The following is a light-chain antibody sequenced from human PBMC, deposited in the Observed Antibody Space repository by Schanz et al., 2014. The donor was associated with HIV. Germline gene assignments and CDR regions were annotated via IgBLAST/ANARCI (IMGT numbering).Light chain of an antibody. J-gene: IGLJ2*01. CDR2: DTH. V-gene: IGLV7-46*01. Sequence: QAVVTQEPSLTVSPGGTVTLTCGSSTGPVTSGHYPDRSPKTPGQAPRTLIFDTHITQPWTPARFSGSLLGGKAALTLSGAQPEDEADYYCLVTCFGAPSFFGGGTQLTVL. CDR3: LVTCFGAPSF. CDR1: TGPVTSGHY.